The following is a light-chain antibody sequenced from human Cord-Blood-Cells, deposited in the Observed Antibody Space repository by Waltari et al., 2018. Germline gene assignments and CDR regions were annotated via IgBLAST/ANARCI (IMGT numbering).Light chain of an antibody. CDR3: CSYAGSSTWV. J-gene: IGLJ3*02. CDR1: SSDVGSYNF. V-gene: IGLV2-23*01. Sequence: QATLTQPASVSGSPGQSITISCTGTSSDVGSYNFVSWYQQPPGKAPKLMIYEGSKRPSGVSNRFAGAKSGNTTFLTISALQDEDEADYYCCSYAGSSTWVFGGVTKLTVL. CDR2: EGS.